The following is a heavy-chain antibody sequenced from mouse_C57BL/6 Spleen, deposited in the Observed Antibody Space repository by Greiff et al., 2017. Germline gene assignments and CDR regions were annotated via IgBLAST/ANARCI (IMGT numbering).Heavy chain of an antibody. CDR3: ARREDYYGSSYYAMDY. J-gene: IGHJ4*01. CDR2: ISSGGSYT. Sequence: EVQGVESGGDLVKPGGSLKLSCAASGFTFSSYGMSWVRQTPDKRLEWVATISSGGSYTYYPDSVKGRITISRDNAKNTLYLQMSSLKSEDTAMYYCARREDYYGSSYYAMDYWGQGTSVTVSS. V-gene: IGHV5-6*01. CDR1: GFTFSSYG. D-gene: IGHD1-1*01.